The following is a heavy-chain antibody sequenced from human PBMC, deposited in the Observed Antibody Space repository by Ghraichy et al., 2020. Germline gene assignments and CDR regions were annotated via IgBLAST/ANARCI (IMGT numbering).Heavy chain of an antibody. J-gene: IGHJ4*02. V-gene: IGHV4-59*01. CDR2: IFYSGST. D-gene: IGHD7-27*01. CDR3: ASAPTWDRFRFDY. Sequence: ESLNISCTVSGGSIGSYYWSWIRQPPGKGLEWIGYIFYSGSTNYSPSLKNRVTISVDTSKNQFSLKLSSVTAADTAVYYCASAPTWDRFRFDYWGLGTLVTVSS. CDR1: GGSIGSYY.